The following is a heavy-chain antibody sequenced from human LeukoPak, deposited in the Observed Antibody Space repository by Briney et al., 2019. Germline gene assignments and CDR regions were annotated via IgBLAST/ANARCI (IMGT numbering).Heavy chain of an antibody. CDR2: IYTSGST. D-gene: IGHD5-24*01. J-gene: IGHJ3*02. Sequence: SGTLSLTCTVSGGSISSYYWSWTRQPPGKGLEWIGYIYTSGSTNYNPSLKSRVTISVDTSKNQFSLKLSSVTAADTAVYYCARHRLRGLHDAFDIWGQGTMVTVSS. V-gene: IGHV4-4*09. CDR3: ARHRLRGLHDAFDI. CDR1: GGSISSYY.